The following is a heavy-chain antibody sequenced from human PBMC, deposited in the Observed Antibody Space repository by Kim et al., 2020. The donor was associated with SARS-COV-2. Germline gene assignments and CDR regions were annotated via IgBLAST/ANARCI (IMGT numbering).Heavy chain of an antibody. CDR1: GGSISSGDYY. J-gene: IGHJ3*02. CDR2: IYYSGST. V-gene: IGHV4-30-4*01. Sequence: SETLSLTCTVSGGSISSGDYYWSWIRQPPGKGLEWIGYIYYSGSTYYNPSLKSRVTISVDTSKNQFSLKLSSVTAADTAVYYCARAQGAVASLGVVIRGAFDIWGQGTMVTVSS. CDR3: ARAQGAVASLGVVIRGAFDI. D-gene: IGHD3-3*01.